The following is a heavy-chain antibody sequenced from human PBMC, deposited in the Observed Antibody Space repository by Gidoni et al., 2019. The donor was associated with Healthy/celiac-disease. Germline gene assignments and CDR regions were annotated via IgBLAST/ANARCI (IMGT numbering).Heavy chain of an antibody. CDR1: GFTFSSYP. J-gene: IGHJ6*02. CDR3: AREVGYCTNGVCPDYYYYYGMDV. CDR2: ISYDGSNT. V-gene: IGHV3-30-3*01. D-gene: IGHD2-8*01. Sequence: QVQLVESGGGVVQPGRSLRLSCAASGFTFSSYPMHWVRQAPGKGLEWVAVISYDGSNTYYADSVKGRFTISRDNSKNTLYLQMNSLRAEDTAVYYCAREVGYCTNGVCPDYYYYYGMDVWGQGTTVTVSS.